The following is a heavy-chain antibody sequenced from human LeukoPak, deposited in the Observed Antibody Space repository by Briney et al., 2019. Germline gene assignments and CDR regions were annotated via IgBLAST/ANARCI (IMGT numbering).Heavy chain of an antibody. D-gene: IGHD6-13*01. CDR3: ARERLAATGTNCFDP. CDR2: ISYDGSNK. J-gene: IGHJ5*02. Sequence: GGSLRLSCAASGFTFSSYGMHWVRQAPGKGLEWVAVISYDGSNKYYADSVKGRFTISRDNSKNTLYLQMNSLRTEDTAMYYCARERLAATGTNCFDPWGRGTLVTVSS. V-gene: IGHV3-30*03. CDR1: GFTFSSYG.